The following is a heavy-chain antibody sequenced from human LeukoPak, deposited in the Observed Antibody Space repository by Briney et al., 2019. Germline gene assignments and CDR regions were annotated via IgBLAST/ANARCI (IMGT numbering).Heavy chain of an antibody. J-gene: IGHJ6*02. V-gene: IGHV3-21*01. CDR3: ARGVYSSSWNYYYYYYGMDV. CDR1: GFTFSSYS. CDR2: ISSSSSYI. D-gene: IGHD6-13*01. Sequence: TGVSLTLSCAASGFTFSSYSMNWVRQAPGKGLEWVSSISSSSSYIYYADSVKGRFTISRDNAKNSLYLQMNSLRAEDTAVYYCARGVYSSSWNYYYYYYGMDVWGQGTTVTVSS.